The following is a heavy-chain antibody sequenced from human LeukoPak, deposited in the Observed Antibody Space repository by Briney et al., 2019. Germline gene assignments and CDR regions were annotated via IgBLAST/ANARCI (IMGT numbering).Heavy chain of an antibody. CDR1: GYTFTSYG. D-gene: IGHD6-19*01. J-gene: IGHJ5*02. Sequence: ASVEVSCKASGYTFTSYGISWVRQAPGQGLEWMGWISAYNGNTNYAQKLQGRVTMTTDTSTSTAYMELRSLRSDDTAVYYCARDPRYSSGWTNNWFDPWGQGTLVTVSS. CDR2: ISAYNGNT. CDR3: ARDPRYSSGWTNNWFDP. V-gene: IGHV1-18*01.